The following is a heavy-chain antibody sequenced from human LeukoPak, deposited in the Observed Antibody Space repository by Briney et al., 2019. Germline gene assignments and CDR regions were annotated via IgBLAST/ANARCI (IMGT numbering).Heavy chain of an antibody. CDR3: AKDRLTGTMRSPFDD. CDR1: GFTFNIYA. CDR2: IVGSGCST. V-gene: IGHV3-23*01. Sequence: GGSLRLSCAASGFTFNIYAMSWVRQAPGKGLEWVSGIVGSGCSTYYADYVKGRFTISRDNSKNPLYLQMNSLRAEDTAVYYCAKDRLTGTMRSPFDDWGQGTLVTVSS. D-gene: IGHD1-7*01. J-gene: IGHJ4*02.